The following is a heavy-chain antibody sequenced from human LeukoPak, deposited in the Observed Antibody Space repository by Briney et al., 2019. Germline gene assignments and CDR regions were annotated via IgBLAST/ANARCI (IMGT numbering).Heavy chain of an antibody. Sequence: GGSLRLSCAASGFTFSSYAMHWVRQAPGKGLEYVSGISTNGGSTYYADSVKGRFTISRDNSKNTLFLQMGSLRAEDMAVYYCAALRAAVNFDYWGQGTLVTVSS. CDR3: AALRAAVNFDY. CDR2: ISTNGGST. J-gene: IGHJ4*02. CDR1: GFTFSSYA. V-gene: IGHV3-64*02. D-gene: IGHD6-13*01.